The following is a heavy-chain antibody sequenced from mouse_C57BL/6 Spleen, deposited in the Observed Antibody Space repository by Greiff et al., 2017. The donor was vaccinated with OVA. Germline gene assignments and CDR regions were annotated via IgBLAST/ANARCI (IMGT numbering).Heavy chain of an antibody. Sequence: DVKLVESGGDLVKPGGSLKLSCAASGFTFSSYGMSWVRQTPDKRLEWVATISSGGSYPYYPDSVKGRFTISRDNAKNTLYLQMSSLKSEDTAMYYCARHHERGNYFDYWGQGTTLTVSS. CDR2: ISSGGSYP. CDR1: GFTFSSYG. J-gene: IGHJ2*01. V-gene: IGHV5-6*02. CDR3: ARHHERGNYFDY.